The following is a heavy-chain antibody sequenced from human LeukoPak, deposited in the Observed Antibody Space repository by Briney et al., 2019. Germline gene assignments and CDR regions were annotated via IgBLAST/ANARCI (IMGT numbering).Heavy chain of an antibody. J-gene: IGHJ4*02. CDR2: ISGSGGST. CDR1: GFTFDDYG. D-gene: IGHD3-10*01. CDR3: AKGSSFGELGDYFDY. Sequence: GGSLRLSCAASGFTFDDYGMSWVRQAPGKGLEWVSAISGSGGSTYYADSVKGRFTISRDNSKNTLYLQMNSLRAEDTAVYYCAKGSSFGELGDYFDYWGQGTLVTVSS. V-gene: IGHV3-23*01.